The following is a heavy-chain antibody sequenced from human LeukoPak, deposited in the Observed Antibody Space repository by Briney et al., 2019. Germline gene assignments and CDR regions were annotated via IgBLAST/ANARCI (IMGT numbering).Heavy chain of an antibody. CDR1: GFTFSSHW. Sequence: SGGSLRLSCAASGFTFSSHWMSWVRQAPGKGLEWVANINQDVSEKYYVNSVTGRFTISRDNAENSLYLQMNSLRAEDTAVYFCARESTGFSIDYWGQGTLVTVSS. CDR3: ARESTGFSIDY. J-gene: IGHJ4*02. V-gene: IGHV3-7*01. D-gene: IGHD1-14*01. CDR2: INQDVSEK.